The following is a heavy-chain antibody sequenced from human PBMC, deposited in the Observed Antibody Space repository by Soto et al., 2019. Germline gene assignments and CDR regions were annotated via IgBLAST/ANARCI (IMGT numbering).Heavy chain of an antibody. D-gene: IGHD3-3*01. CDR3: ARIDGSYYDFWSSGIDP. CDR2: IYPGDSDT. J-gene: IGHJ5*02. V-gene: IGHV5-51*01. Sequence: PGESLKISCKGSGYSFTSYWIGWVRQMPGKGLEWMGIIYPGDSDTRYSPSFQGQVTISADKSISTAYLQWSSLKASDTAMYYCARIDGSYYDFWSSGIDPWGQGTLVTVSS. CDR1: GYSFTSYW.